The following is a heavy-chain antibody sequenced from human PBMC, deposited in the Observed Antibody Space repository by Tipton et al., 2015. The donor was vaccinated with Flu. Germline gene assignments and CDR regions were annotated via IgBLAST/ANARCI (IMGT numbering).Heavy chain of an antibody. CDR3: AKSGSYLEYLQH. CDR2: IYTSGST. V-gene: IGHV4-4*07. CDR1: GGSLSSFY. J-gene: IGHJ1*01. D-gene: IGHD1-26*01. Sequence: TLSLTCTVSGGSLSSFYWSWIRQPAGKGLEWIGRIYTSGSTNYNPSLKSRVTMSVDTSKNQFSLKLTSVSAADTAAYYCAKSGSYLEYLQHWGQGTLVTVSS.